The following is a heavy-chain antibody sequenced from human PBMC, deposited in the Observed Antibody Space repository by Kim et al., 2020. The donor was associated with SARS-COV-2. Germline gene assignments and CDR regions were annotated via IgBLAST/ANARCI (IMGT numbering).Heavy chain of an antibody. Sequence: GGSLRLSCAAPGFTFSNYHMSWVRQAPGKGLEWVSAISGSGGSTNYAESVKGRFTISRDNSKNTVYLQMNSLRDEDTAVYYCAKEKRDQLPPWGQGTLVTVSS. J-gene: IGHJ5*02. V-gene: IGHV3-23*01. D-gene: IGHD2-2*01. CDR1: GFTFSNYH. CDR3: AKEKRDQLPP. CDR2: ISGSGGST.